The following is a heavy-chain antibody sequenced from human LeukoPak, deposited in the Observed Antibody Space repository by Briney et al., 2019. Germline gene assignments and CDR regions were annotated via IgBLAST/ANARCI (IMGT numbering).Heavy chain of an antibody. Sequence: SQTLSLTCALSGDSVSSNSAAWNWIRQSPSRGLEWLGRTYYRSKWYNDYAVSVKSRITINPDTSKNQFSLQLNSVTPEDTAVYYCAREGGNTGVWGSYRYYAFDYWGQGTLVTVSS. CDR2: TYYRSKWYN. D-gene: IGHD3-16*02. J-gene: IGHJ4*02. CDR1: GDSVSSNSAA. V-gene: IGHV6-1*01. CDR3: AREGGNTGVWGSYRYYAFDY.